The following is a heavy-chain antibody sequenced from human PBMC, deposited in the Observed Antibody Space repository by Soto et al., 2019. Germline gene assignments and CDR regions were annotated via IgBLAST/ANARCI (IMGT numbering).Heavy chain of an antibody. J-gene: IGHJ4*02. Sequence: GGSLRLSCAASGFTFSDYYMSWIRQAPGKGLEWVSYISSSSSYTNYADSVKGRFTISRDNAKNSLYLQMNSLRAEDTAVYYCARLTIDSSSWNDSPSYFDYWGQGTLVTVSS. D-gene: IGHD6-13*01. CDR1: GFTFSDYY. CDR3: ARLTIDSSSWNDSPSYFDY. V-gene: IGHV3-11*06. CDR2: ISSSSSYT.